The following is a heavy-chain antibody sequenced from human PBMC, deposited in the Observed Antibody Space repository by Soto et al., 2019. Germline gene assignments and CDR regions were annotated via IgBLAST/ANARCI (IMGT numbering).Heavy chain of an antibody. CDR3: ATLEGDGYSFDY. D-gene: IGHD4-4*01. Sequence: ASVKVSCKASGGTFSSYAISWLRQAPGQGLEWMGGIIPIFGTANYAQKFQGRVTITADESTSTAYMELSSLRSEDTAVYYCATLEGDGYSFDYWGQGTLVTVSS. CDR2: IIPIFGTA. J-gene: IGHJ4*02. V-gene: IGHV1-69*13. CDR1: GGTFSSYA.